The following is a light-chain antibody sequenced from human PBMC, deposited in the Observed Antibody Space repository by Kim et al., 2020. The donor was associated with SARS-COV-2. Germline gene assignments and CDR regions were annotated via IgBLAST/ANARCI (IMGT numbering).Light chain of an antibody. Sequence: EIVLTQSPATLALSPGEKATLPCRASQFIDNWLACYQQKPGQVPWLFIYDASNRATGILARFSASGSGSDFTLNISSLEPEDFAVYFCEHRRTWPLTFGQGTKREI. V-gene: IGKV3-11*01. J-gene: IGKJ2*01. CDR1: QFIDNW. CDR2: DAS. CDR3: EHRRTWPLT.